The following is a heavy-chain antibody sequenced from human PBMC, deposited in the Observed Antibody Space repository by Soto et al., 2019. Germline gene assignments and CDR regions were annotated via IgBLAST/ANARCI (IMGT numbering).Heavy chain of an antibody. Sequence: SETLSLTCTVSGGSISSYYWSWIRQPPGKGLEWIGYIYYSGSTNYNPSLKSRVTISVDTSKNQFSLKLSSVTAADTAVYYCARRRQLADFDYWGQGAMVTVYS. V-gene: IGHV4-59*01. D-gene: IGHD6-13*01. CDR1: GGSISSYY. CDR2: IYYSGST. CDR3: ARRRQLADFDY. J-gene: IGHJ4*02.